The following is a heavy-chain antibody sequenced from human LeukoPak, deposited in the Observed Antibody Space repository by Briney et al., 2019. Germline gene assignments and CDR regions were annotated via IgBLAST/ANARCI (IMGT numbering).Heavy chain of an antibody. D-gene: IGHD2-2*01. CDR2: ISSSSSYI. V-gene: IGHV3-21*01. CDR3: ARGYCSSTSCRILGYYYGMDV. CDR1: GFTFSSYS. J-gene: IGHJ6*02. Sequence: PGGSLRLSCAASGFTFSSYSMNWVRQAPGKGLEWVSSISSSSSYIYYADSVKGRFTISRDNAKNSLYLQMNSLRAADTAVYYCARGYCSSTSCRILGYYYGMDVWGQGTTVTVSS.